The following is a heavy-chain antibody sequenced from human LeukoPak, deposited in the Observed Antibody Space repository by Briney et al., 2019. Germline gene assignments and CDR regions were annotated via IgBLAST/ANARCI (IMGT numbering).Heavy chain of an antibody. CDR1: GYTFTSYY. Sequence: GASVKVSCKASGYTFTSYYMHWVRQAPGQGLEWMGIINPSGGSTSYAQKFQGRVTMTRDTSTSTVYMELSSLRSEDTAVYYCAFYSNTRYFEFWGQGTLVTVSS. CDR2: INPSGGST. V-gene: IGHV1-46*01. CDR3: AFYSNTRYFEF. D-gene: IGHD4-11*01. J-gene: IGHJ4*02.